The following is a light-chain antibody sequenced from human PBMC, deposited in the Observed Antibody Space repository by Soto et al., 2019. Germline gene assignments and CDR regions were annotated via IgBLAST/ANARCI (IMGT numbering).Light chain of an antibody. V-gene: IGLV1-44*01. CDR3: STWDDSLNGWV. J-gene: IGLJ3*02. CDR1: ISNIGKDT. CDR2: NDD. Sequence: QSVLTQPPSVSGTPGLRVNISCSGGISNIGKDTVNWYQQLPGTAPKLLMFNDDKRPSGVPDRFSGSSSGTSASLAISGLQSYDEAVYFCSTWDDSLNGWVFGGGTKVTVL.